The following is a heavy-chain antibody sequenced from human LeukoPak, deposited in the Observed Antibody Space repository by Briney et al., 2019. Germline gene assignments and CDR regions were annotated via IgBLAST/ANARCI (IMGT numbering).Heavy chain of an antibody. CDR3: ASHIAASGFPFDY. CDR1: GFTFSTYA. D-gene: IGHD6-13*01. Sequence: GRSLRLSCAASGFTFSTYAVHWVRQAPGKGLEWVAVISYDGSSKYYADSVKGRFTISRDNSKNTLYLQMNSLTAEDTAVYYCASHIAASGFPFDYWGQGTLVTVSS. V-gene: IGHV3-30-3*01. CDR2: ISYDGSSK. J-gene: IGHJ4*02.